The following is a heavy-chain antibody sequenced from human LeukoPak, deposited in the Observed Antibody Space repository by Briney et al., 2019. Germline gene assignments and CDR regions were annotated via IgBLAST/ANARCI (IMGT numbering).Heavy chain of an antibody. D-gene: IGHD1-26*01. V-gene: IGHV3-13*01. CDR2: IGTAGGT. J-gene: IGHJ6*02. Sequence: PGGSLRLSCAASGFTFSSYDMHWVRQATGKGLEWVSAIGTAGGTYYPGSVKGRFTISRENAKNSLYLQMNSLRAGDTAVYYCASSLGNYYGMDVWGQGTTVTVSS. CDR3: ASSLGNYYGMDV. CDR1: GFTFSSYD.